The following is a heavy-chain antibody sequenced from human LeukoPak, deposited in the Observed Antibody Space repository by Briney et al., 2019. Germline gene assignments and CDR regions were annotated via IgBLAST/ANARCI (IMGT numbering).Heavy chain of an antibody. CDR2: ISSSSSTI. CDR3: AREWELLPLGGAFDI. D-gene: IGHD1-26*01. J-gene: IGHJ3*02. Sequence: GGSLRLSCAASGFTFSSYSMNWFRQAPGKGLEWVSYISSSSSTIYYADSVKGRFTISRDNAKNSLYLQMNSLRAEDTAVYYCAREWELLPLGGAFDIWGQGTMVTVSS. CDR1: GFTFSSYS. V-gene: IGHV3-48*04.